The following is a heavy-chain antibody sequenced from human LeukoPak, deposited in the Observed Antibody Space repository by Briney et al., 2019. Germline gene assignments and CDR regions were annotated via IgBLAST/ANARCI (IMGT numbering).Heavy chain of an antibody. CDR3: ASGYSSSWADY. D-gene: IGHD6-13*01. J-gene: IGHJ4*02. CDR2: IYYSGST. CDR1: GGSISSYY. Sequence: SETLSLTCTVSGGSISSYYWSWIRQPPGKGLEWIGYIYYSGSTNYNPSLKSRVTISVDTSKNQFSLKLSSVIAADTAVYYCASGYSSSWADYWGQGTLVTVSS. V-gene: IGHV4-59*01.